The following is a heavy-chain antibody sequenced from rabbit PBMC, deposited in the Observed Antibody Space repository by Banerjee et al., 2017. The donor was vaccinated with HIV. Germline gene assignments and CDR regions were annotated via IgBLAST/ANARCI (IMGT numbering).Heavy chain of an antibody. CDR3: ARDASAGGLNYLYL. CDR1: GFSFSSSYY. CDR2: IYTSSGST. D-gene: IGHD7-1*01. V-gene: IGHV1S40*01. Sequence: QSLEESGGDLVKPGASLTLTCTASGFSFSSSYYMCWVRQAPGKELEWIGCIYTSSGSTYYASWAKGRFTISKTSSTTVTLQMTSLTAADTATYFCARDASAGGLNYLYLWGQGTLVTVS. J-gene: IGHJ4*01.